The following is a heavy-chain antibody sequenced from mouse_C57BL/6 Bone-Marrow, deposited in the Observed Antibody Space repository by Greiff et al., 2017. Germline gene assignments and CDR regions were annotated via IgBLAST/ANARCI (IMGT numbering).Heavy chain of an antibody. CDR1: GYTFTSYW. D-gene: IGHD2-1*01. V-gene: IGHV1-53*01. Sequence: QVQLQQPGTELVKPGASVKLSCTASGYTFTSYWMPWVKQRPGQGLEWIGNINPRNGGTYYTDKFKSKVTLTVDKSSSTHYMQLSSLKSEDSAVYYCARSRVYYGNYVSFDYWGQGTTLTVSS. CDR3: ARSRVYYGNYVSFDY. J-gene: IGHJ2*01. CDR2: INPRNGGT.